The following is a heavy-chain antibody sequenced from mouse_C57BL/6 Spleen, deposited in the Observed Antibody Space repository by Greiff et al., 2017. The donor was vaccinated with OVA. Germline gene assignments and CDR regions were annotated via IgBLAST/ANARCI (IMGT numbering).Heavy chain of an antibody. CDR3: ARYITGEEGWYFDY. CDR2: IRNKANGYTT. J-gene: IGHJ2*01. Sequence: EVKVVESGGGLVQPGGSLSLSCAASGFTFTDYYMSWVRQPPGKALEWLGFIRNKANGYTTEYSASVKGRFTISRDNSQSILYLQMNALRAEDSATYYCARYITGEEGWYFDYWGQGTTLTVSS. V-gene: IGHV7-3*01. D-gene: IGHD4-1*01. CDR1: GFTFTDYY.